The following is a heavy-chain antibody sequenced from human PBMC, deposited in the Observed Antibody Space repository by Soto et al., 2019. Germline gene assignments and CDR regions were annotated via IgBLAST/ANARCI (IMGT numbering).Heavy chain of an antibody. Sequence: GGSLRLSCAASGFTFSSYAMHWVRQAPGKGLEWVAVISYDGSNKYYADSVKGRFTISRDNSKNTLYLQMNSLRAEDTAVYYCARALAPPLGYGDYYYGMDVWGQGTTVTVSS. CDR3: ARALAPPLGYGDYYYGMDV. V-gene: IGHV3-30-3*01. D-gene: IGHD1-26*01. CDR1: GFTFSSYA. CDR2: ISYDGSNK. J-gene: IGHJ6*02.